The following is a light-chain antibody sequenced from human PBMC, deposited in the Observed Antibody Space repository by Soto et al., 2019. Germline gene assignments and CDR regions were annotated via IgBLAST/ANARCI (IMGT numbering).Light chain of an antibody. CDR1: QSVSDN. J-gene: IGKJ3*01. Sequence: EIVMTQSPATLSVSPGERATLSCRASQSVSDNLAWYQQKPGQAPRLLIYGASTGASGIPARFSGSGSGTEFTLTISSLQPEDFAVYYCQQYNSSPLTFGPGTKVDI. CDR3: QQYNSSPLT. CDR2: GAS. V-gene: IGKV3-15*01.